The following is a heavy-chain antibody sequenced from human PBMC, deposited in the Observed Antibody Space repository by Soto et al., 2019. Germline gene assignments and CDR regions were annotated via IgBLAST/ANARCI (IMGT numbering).Heavy chain of an antibody. Sequence: GGSLRLSCAASGFTFSRYAMNWVRQAPEEGLEWVSGIRGDSRSAYYADSVKGRFAISRDNSKNTLYLQMNSLSSGDTALYYCAKDSDWGDDWKLQPAFDYWGQGVLVTSPQ. D-gene: IGHD2-21*02. V-gene: IGHV3-23*01. CDR3: AKDSDWGDDWKLQPAFDY. J-gene: IGHJ4*02. CDR2: IRGDSRSA. CDR1: GFTFSRYA.